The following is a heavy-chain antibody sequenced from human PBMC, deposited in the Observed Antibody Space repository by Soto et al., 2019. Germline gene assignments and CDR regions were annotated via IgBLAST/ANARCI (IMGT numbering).Heavy chain of an antibody. CDR3: ARLGYYDFWSGSTVGY. D-gene: IGHD3-3*01. V-gene: IGHV3-66*01. CDR1: GFTVSSNY. Sequence: EVQLVESGGGLVQPGGSLRLSCAASGFTVSSNYMSWVRQAPGKGLEWVSVIYSGGSTYYADSVKGRFTISRDNSKNTVYLQMNSRRAEDTAVYYCARLGYYDFWSGSTVGYWGQGTLVTVSS. J-gene: IGHJ4*02. CDR2: IYSGGST.